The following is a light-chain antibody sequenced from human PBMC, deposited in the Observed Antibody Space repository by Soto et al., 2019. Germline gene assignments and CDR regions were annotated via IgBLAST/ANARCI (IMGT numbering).Light chain of an antibody. CDR3: CSYAGSGTWV. Sequence: QSALTQPDSVSGSPGQSITISCTGTSSDVGSYNLVSWYQQHPGKAPKFMISEVTKRPSGVSTRFSGSKSGNTASLTISGLQAEDESDYYCCSYAGSGTWVFGGGTKLTVL. V-gene: IGLV2-23*02. CDR2: EVT. CDR1: SSDVGSYNL. J-gene: IGLJ3*02.